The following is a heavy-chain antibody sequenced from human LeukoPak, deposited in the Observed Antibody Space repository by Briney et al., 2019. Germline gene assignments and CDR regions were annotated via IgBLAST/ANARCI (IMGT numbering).Heavy chain of an antibody. V-gene: IGHV3-64*01. D-gene: IGHD6-13*01. J-gene: IGHJ3*02. CDR2: ISSSGGST. Sequence: GGSLRLSCAASGFILSSYSMHWVRQAPGEGLEFVSAISSSGGSTYYANSVKGRFTISRDTSKNTLYLQMGSLRPEDMAVYYCARVAAFGMAAFDIWGQGTTVTVSS. CDR1: GFILSSYS. CDR3: ARVAAFGMAAFDI.